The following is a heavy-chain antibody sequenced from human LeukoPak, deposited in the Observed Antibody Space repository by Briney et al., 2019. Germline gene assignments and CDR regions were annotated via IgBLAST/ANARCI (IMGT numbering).Heavy chain of an antibody. CDR2: IIPILGIA. CDR1: GGTFSSYA. V-gene: IGHV1-69*04. Sequence: SVKVSCKASGGTFSSYAISWVRQAPGQGLEWMGRIIPILGIANYAQKFQGRVTITADKSTSTAYMELSSLRSEDTAVYYCASLRYYYDSSGPDWGQGTLVTVSS. J-gene: IGHJ4*02. CDR3: ASLRYYYDSSGPD. D-gene: IGHD3-22*01.